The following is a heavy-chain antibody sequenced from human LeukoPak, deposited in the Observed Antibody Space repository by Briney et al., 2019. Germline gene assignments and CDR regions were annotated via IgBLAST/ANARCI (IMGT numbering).Heavy chain of an antibody. J-gene: IGHJ4*02. CDR3: ARIEWPFDY. V-gene: IGHV3-48*01. CDR1: GFTFSSYS. CDR2: ISSSSSTI. D-gene: IGHD5-12*01. Sequence: AGGSLRLSCAASGFTFSSYSMNWVRQAPGKGLEWVSYISSSSSTIYYADSVKGRFTISRDNAKNSLYLQMNSLRAEDTAVYYCARIEWPFDYWGQGTLVTVSS.